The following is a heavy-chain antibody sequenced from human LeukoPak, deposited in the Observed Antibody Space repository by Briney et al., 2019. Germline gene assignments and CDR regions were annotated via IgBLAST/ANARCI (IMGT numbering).Heavy chain of an antibody. CDR2: INPNTGGT. Sequence: ASVKVSCKASGYTFTAYYIHWVRQAPGQGLEWMGWINPNTGGTNFAQRFQGRVAMTRDTSINTAYMELSSLRSDDTAMYYCARGYCSSATCRHFDYWGQGALVTVSS. J-gene: IGHJ4*02. D-gene: IGHD2-2*01. CDR1: GYTFTAYY. CDR3: ARGYCSSATCRHFDY. V-gene: IGHV1-2*02.